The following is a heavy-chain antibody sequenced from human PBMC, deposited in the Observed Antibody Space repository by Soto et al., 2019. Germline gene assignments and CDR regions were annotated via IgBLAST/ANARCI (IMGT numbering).Heavy chain of an antibody. V-gene: IGHV3-33*08. CDR2: IWYDGSNK. D-gene: IGHD6-6*01. J-gene: IGHJ3*02. CDR1: GFTFSSYG. CDR3: ARDNSGQLVRNDAFDI. Sequence: GGSLRLSCAASGFTFSSYGMHWVRQAPGKGLEWVAVIWYDGSNKYYADSVKGRFTISRDNSKNTLYLQMNSLRAEDTAVYYCARDNSGQLVRNDAFDIWGQGTMVTVSS.